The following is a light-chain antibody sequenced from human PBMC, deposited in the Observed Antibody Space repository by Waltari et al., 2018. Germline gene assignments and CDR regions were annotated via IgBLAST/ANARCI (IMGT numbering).Light chain of an antibody. V-gene: IGKV1-5*03. CDR3: QQYNSYSIT. J-gene: IGKJ3*01. Sequence: DIQMTQSPSTLSASVGDRVTITCRASQSISSWLAWYQQKPGKAPKVLIYKASTLESGVPSRCSGSGSGTEFTLTISSLQPDDSATYYCQQYNSYSITFGPGTKVEI. CDR1: QSISSW. CDR2: KAS.